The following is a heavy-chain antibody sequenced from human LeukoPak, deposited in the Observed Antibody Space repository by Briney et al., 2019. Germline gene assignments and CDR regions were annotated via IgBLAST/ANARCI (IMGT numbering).Heavy chain of an antibody. CDR2: INHSGST. V-gene: IGHV4-34*01. Sequence: SETLSLTCAVYGGSFSGYYWSWIRQPPGKGLEWIGEINHSGSTNYNPSLKSRVTISVDTSKNQFSLKLSSVTAADTAVYYCASKPIAVAGPSYYYYGMDVWGQGTTVTVSS. J-gene: IGHJ6*02. CDR1: GGSFSGYY. CDR3: ASKPIAVAGPSYYYYGMDV. D-gene: IGHD6-19*01.